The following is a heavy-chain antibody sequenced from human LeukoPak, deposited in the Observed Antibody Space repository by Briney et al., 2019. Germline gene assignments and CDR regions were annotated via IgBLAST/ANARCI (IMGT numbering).Heavy chain of an antibody. CDR1: GFTISSNY. D-gene: IGHD3-16*01. J-gene: IGHJ4*02. CDR3: ARSDIGFDY. CDR2: IYSGGST. Sequence: GGSLRLSRAASGFTISSNYMNWVRQAPGKGLEWVSVIYSGGSTYYADSVKGRFTISRDNSKNTLYLQMNSLRAEDTAVYYCARSDIGFDYWGQGTLVTVSS. V-gene: IGHV3-53*01.